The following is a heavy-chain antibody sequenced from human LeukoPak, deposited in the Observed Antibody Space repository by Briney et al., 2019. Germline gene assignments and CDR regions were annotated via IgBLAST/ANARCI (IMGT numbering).Heavy chain of an antibody. Sequence: SQTLSLTCTVSGGSISSGSYYWSWIRQPAGKGLEWIGRIYTSGSTNYNPSLKSRVTMSVDTSKNQFSLKLSSVTAADTAVYYCARVYSGSFYLDYWGQGTLVTVSS. D-gene: IGHD1-26*01. CDR2: IYTSGST. V-gene: IGHV4-61*02. J-gene: IGHJ4*02. CDR1: GGSISSGSYY. CDR3: ARVYSGSFYLDY.